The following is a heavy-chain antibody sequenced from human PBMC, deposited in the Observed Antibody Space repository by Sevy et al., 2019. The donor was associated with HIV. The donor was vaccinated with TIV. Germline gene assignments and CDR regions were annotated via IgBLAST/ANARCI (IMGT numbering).Heavy chain of an antibody. CDR3: ARGANNLYN. J-gene: IGHJ4*02. Sequence: GGSLRLSCAASGFTFSRDWMTWVRQAPGKGLEWVAKIKADGSETYSVDSVKGRFSISRANDKNALYLQMNSLRAEDTAVYYCARGANNLYNWGQGTLVTVSS. CDR1: GFTFSRDW. D-gene: IGHD3-10*01. CDR2: IKADGSET. V-gene: IGHV3-7*01.